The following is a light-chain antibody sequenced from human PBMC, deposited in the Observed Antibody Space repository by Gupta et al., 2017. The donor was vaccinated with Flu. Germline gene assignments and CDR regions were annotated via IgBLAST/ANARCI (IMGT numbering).Light chain of an antibody. CDR2: STS. CDR1: QSINKF. V-gene: IGKV1-39*01. J-gene: IGKJ2*01. CDR3: QEKYRTSFT. Sequence: DVQMTQSPSSLFASVVDRVSITCRSSQSINKFLNWYQQKPGKAPKLLIYSTSTLQTGVPSRFSGSGSETDFTLTISRLQPDDFATYYCQEKYRTSFTFGQG.